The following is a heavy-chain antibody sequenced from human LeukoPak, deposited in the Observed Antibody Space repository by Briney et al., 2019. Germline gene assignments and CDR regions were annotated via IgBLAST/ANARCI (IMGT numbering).Heavy chain of an antibody. D-gene: IGHD3-22*01. CDR2: ISYDGSNK. Sequence: GGSLRLSCAASGFTFSSYAMHWVRQAPGKGLEWVAVISYDGSNKYYADSVKGRFTISRDNSKNTLYLQMSSLRAEDTAVYYCARGGYYDSSGWENYWGQGTLVTVSS. CDR3: ARGGYYDSSGWENY. J-gene: IGHJ4*02. V-gene: IGHV3-30-3*01. CDR1: GFTFSSYA.